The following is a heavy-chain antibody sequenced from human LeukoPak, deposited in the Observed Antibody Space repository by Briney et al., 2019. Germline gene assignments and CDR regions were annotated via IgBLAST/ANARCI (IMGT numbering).Heavy chain of an antibody. CDR3: ARDHGGSYDY. J-gene: IGHJ4*02. D-gene: IGHD1-26*01. CDR2: ISAYNGNT. V-gene: IGHV1-18*03. Sequence: ASVKVSCKASGYTFTSYGISWVRQAPGQGLEWMGWISAYNGNTHYAQEFQGRVTITRDTSASTAYMELSSLRSEDMAVYYCARDHGGSYDYWGQGTLVTVSS. CDR1: GYTFTSYG.